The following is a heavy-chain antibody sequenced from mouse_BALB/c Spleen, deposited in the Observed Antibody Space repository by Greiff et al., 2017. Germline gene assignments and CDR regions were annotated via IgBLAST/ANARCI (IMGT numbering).Heavy chain of an antibody. Sequence: QVQLKESGAELVRPGVSVKISCKGSGYTFTDYAMHWVKQSHAKSLEWIGVISTYYGDASYNQKFKGKATMTVDKSSSTAYMELARLTSEDSAIYYCARESLRLRDFDVWGAGTTVTVSS. CDR1: GYTFTDYA. D-gene: IGHD1-2*01. J-gene: IGHJ1*01. CDR3: ARESLRLRDFDV. V-gene: IGHV1S137*01. CDR2: ISTYYGDA.